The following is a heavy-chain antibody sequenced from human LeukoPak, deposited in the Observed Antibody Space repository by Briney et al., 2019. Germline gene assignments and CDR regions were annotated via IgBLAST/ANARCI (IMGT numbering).Heavy chain of an antibody. CDR3: ARGGSNYDFWSGYPPPYYYYGMDV. V-gene: IGHV5-51*01. CDR1: GYSFTSYW. J-gene: IGHJ6*02. Sequence: HGESLKISCKGSGYSFTSYWIGWVRQMPGKGLEWMGIIYPGDSHTRYSPSFQGQVTISADKSISTAYLQWSSLKASDTAMYYCARGGSNYDFWSGYPPPYYYYGMDVWGQGTTVTVSS. CDR2: IYPGDSHT. D-gene: IGHD3-3*01.